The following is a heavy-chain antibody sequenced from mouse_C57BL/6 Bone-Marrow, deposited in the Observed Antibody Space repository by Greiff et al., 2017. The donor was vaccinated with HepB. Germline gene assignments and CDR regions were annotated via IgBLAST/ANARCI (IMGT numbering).Heavy chain of an antibody. CDR2: IDPSDSYT. CDR1: GYTFTSYW. J-gene: IGHJ2*01. V-gene: IGHV1-69*01. Sequence: QVQLQQPGAELVMPGASVKLSCKASGYTFTSYWMHWVKQRPGQGLEWIGEIDPSDSYTNYNQKFKGKSTLTVDKSSSPAYMQLSSMTSEDSAVYYCARCDYDYDPCDYWGQGTTLTVSS. CDR3: ARCDYDYDPCDY. D-gene: IGHD2-4*01.